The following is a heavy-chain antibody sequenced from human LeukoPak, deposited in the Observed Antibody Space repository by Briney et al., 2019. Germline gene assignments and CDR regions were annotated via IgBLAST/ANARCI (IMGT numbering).Heavy chain of an antibody. D-gene: IGHD1-26*01. CDR3: ARGPPLVVATLFAFDI. CDR1: GYSFTSYW. V-gene: IGHV5-51*01. Sequence: GESLKISCKGSGYSFTSYWIGWVRQMPGKGLEWMGIIYPGDSDTRYSPSFQGQVTISADKSISTAYLQWSSLKASDTAMYYCARGPPLVVATLFAFDIWGQGTMVTVSS. J-gene: IGHJ3*02. CDR2: IYPGDSDT.